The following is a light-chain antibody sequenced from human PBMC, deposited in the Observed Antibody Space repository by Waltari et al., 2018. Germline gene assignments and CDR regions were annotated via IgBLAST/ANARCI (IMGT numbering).Light chain of an antibody. CDR3: QTWGAGIRV. CDR1: SGHSNYA. V-gene: IGLV4-69*01. Sequence: QLVLTQSPSASASLGASVKLTCTLSSGHSNYAIAWHQQQAEKGPRYLMKINRDGSHNKGDGTPDRFSGSTSGAERYLTISSLQSEDEADYYCQTWGAGIRVFGTGTKVTVL. CDR2: INRDGSH. J-gene: IGLJ1*01.